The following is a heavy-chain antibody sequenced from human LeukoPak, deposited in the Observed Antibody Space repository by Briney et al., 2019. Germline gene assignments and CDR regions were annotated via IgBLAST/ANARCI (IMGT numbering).Heavy chain of an antibody. Sequence: ASVKVSCKAFGGTFSSYAISWVRQAPGQGLEWMGRIIPIFGTANYAQKFQGRVTITTDESTSTAYMELSSLRSEDTAVYYCAREGRGYSYGQVESWFDPWGQGTLVTVSS. CDR3: AREGRGYSYGQVESWFDP. V-gene: IGHV1-69*05. CDR1: GGTFSSYA. CDR2: IIPIFGTA. D-gene: IGHD5-18*01. J-gene: IGHJ5*02.